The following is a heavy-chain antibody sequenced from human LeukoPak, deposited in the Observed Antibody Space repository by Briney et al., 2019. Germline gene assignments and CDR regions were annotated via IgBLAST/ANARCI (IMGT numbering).Heavy chain of an antibody. CDR3: ARRAVGGYFDY. CDR1: GYSISSGYY. V-gene: IGHV4-38-2*01. Sequence: SETLSLTCAVSGYSISSGYYWGWIRQPPGKVLEWIGSIYHSGSTYYNPSLKSRVTISVDTSKNQFSLKLSSVTAADTAVYYCARRAVGGYFDYWGQGTLVTVSS. CDR2: IYHSGST. J-gene: IGHJ4*02. D-gene: IGHD2-15*01.